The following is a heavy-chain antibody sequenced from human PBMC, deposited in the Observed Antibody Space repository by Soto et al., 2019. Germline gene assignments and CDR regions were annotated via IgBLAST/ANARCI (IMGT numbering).Heavy chain of an antibody. CDR1: GGIFRRYA. V-gene: IGHV1-69*01. CDR2: IVPIFGTT. CDR3: ARPDEGSYSSNHHYYYALDV. J-gene: IGHJ6*02. Sequence: QVQLLQSGAEVKKPGSSVKVSCTVSGGIFRRYAISWVRQAPGQGLEWLGGIVPIFGTTNYAQKFQGRVTITADDSTSTAYMDLSSLRSDDTAVYYCARPDEGSYSSNHHYYYALDVWGQGNTVTVSS. D-gene: IGHD3-16*01.